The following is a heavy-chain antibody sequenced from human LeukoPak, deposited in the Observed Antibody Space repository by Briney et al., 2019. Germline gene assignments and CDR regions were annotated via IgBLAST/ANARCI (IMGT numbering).Heavy chain of an antibody. J-gene: IGHJ3*02. V-gene: IGHV3-48*03. D-gene: IGHD2-15*01. CDR1: GFTFSSYE. Sequence: GGSLRLSCAASGFTFSSYEMNWVRRAPGKGLEWVSYISIGGSTIYNAYSVKGRFTISRDNAKNSLYLQMNSLRVEDTAVYYCVRGGGSCCRFNAFDIWGQGTMVTVSS. CDR2: ISIGGSTI. CDR3: VRGGGSCCRFNAFDI.